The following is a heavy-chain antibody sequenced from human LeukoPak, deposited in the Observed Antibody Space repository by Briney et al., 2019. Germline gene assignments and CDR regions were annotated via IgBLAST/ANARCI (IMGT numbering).Heavy chain of an antibody. CDR2: INPNSGGT. CDR3: ARFDTSGSLPYYFDY. V-gene: IGHV1-2*02. Sequence: ASVKVSCKASGYTFTGYYMHWVRQAPGQGLEWMGWINPNSGGTNYAQKFQGRVTMTRDTSISTAYMELTRLRSDDTAAYYCARFDTSGSLPYYFDYWGQGTLVTVSS. D-gene: IGHD1-26*01. CDR1: GYTFTGYY. J-gene: IGHJ4*02.